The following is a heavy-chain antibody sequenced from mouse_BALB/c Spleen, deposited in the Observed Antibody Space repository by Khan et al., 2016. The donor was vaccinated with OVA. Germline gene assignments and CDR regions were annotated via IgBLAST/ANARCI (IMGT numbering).Heavy chain of an antibody. V-gene: IGHV1-77*01. D-gene: IGHD2-3*01. CDR3: ARVDTTSLDC. Sequence: QVQLKESGTELARPGASVKLSCKASGYTFTDYYITWVKQRSRQGLEWIGEIYPGSGNTYYTENFKVKASLTADKSSNTAYMELTSLTTEDSAVYFCARVDTTSLDCWGQGTTLTVSS. J-gene: IGHJ2*01. CDR2: IYPGSGNT. CDR1: GYTFTDYY.